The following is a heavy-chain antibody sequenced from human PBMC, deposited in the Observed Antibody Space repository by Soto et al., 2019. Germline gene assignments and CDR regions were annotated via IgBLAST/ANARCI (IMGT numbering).Heavy chain of an antibody. D-gene: IGHD1-20*01. CDR1: GFTFSTYA. CDR3: TKDPTTPYNRHTGLGNNALDV. CDR2: ISGSGGST. V-gene: IGHV3-23*01. Sequence: EVQLLESGGGLVQPGGSLRLSCAASGFTFSTYAMSWVRQAPGKGLEWVSTISGSGGSTYYADSVKGRFTISRDNSKNPLYLQLNSLRAEETAAFYCTKDPTTPYNRHTGLGNNALDVWGQGTTVTVSS. J-gene: IGHJ6*02.